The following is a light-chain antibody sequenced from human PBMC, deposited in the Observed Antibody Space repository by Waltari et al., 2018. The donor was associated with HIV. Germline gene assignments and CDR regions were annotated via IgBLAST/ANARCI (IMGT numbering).Light chain of an antibody. CDR2: DVD. V-gene: IGLV2-14*03. J-gene: IGLJ2*01. Sequence: SAVTQPASVSGLPAQSITVPCSGADNDVRLFNFVSWYQQYPGEPPKLLLYDVDSRASGISDRFYGSKSGNTASLTISGLRAEDEAHYYCASFMGDNTIVFGGGTKVTVL. CDR1: DNDVRLFNF. CDR3: ASFMGDNTIV.